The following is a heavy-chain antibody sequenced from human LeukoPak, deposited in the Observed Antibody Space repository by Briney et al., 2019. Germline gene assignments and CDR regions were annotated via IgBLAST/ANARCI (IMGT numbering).Heavy chain of an antibody. J-gene: IGHJ4*02. CDR2: ISYDGSNK. CDR3: AKDGVDSSSWYYFDY. D-gene: IGHD6-13*01. CDR1: GFTFSSYG. V-gene: IGHV3-30*18. Sequence: GRSLRLSCAASGFTFSSYGMHWVRQAPGKGLEWVAVISYDGSNKYYADSVKGRFTISRDNSKNTLYLQMNSLRAEDTAVYYCAKDGVDSSSWYYFDYWGQGTLVTASS.